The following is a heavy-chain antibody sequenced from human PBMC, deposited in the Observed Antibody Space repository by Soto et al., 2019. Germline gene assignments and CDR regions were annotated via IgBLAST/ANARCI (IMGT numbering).Heavy chain of an antibody. Sequence: PGGSLRLSCAASGFTFSTYAFHWVRQAPGKGLEWVALISYDGNNKYFADSVKGRFTISRDNSKNTLYLQMHSLRAEDTAVYYCARVNQLNYPSLPYNYYGLDVWGQGTTVTVSS. D-gene: IGHD3-10*01. V-gene: IGHV3-30-3*01. CDR3: ARVNQLNYPSLPYNYYGLDV. CDR2: ISYDGNNK. CDR1: GFTFSTYA. J-gene: IGHJ6*02.